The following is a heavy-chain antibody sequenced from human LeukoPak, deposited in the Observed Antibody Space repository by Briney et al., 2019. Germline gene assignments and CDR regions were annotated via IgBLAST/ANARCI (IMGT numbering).Heavy chain of an antibody. CDR3: AKAYGSGRSFFDY. CDR1: GFTFSSDA. V-gene: IGHV3-23*01. J-gene: IGHJ4*02. D-gene: IGHD3-10*01. CDR2: VSGVGYST. Sequence: PGGSLRLSCAASGFTFSSDAMSWVRQAPGKGLEWVSAVSGVGYSTYYADSVKGRFTISRDNSKNTLYLQMNSLRAEDTALYYCAKAYGSGRSFFDYWGQGTLVTVSS.